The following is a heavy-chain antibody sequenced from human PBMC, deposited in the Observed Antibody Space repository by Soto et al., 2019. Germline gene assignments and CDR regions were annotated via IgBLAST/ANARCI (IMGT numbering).Heavy chain of an antibody. CDR1: RFTFSHFW. CDR2: INEDGSQK. D-gene: IGHD5-12*01. Sequence: DVRLVESGGGLVQPGGSLRLSCAASRFTFSHFWMTWVRQVPGKGLEWVANINEDGSQKYYGDSMKGRFTISRDNAKNSLYHQVNSLRVEDTAVYYCARRYNSYFDSWGQGTLVTVSS. CDR3: ARRYNSYFDS. V-gene: IGHV3-7*01. J-gene: IGHJ4*02.